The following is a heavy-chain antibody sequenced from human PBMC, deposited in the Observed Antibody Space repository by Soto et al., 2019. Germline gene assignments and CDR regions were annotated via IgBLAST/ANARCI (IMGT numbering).Heavy chain of an antibody. CDR2: LYDVAGT. CDR3: ASWHLQEHAYDV. V-gene: IGHV3-53*01. D-gene: IGHD4-4*01. J-gene: IGHJ3*01. Sequence: DVQLVESGGGLIQPGGSLRLSCAAFGLTVSGKKYMAWVRQAPGKGLEWVSGLYDVAGTYYADSVKGRFTTSGDSSKTIVYRQMDSLRPDDTAVYYCASWHLQEHAYDVWGQGTTVTVSS. CDR1: GLTVSGKKY.